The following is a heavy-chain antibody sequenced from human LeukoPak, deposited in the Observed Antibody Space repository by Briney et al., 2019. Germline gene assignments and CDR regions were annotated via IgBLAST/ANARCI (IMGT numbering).Heavy chain of an antibody. CDR3: ARVATEWPHLDY. CDR1: IGSINSTNW. Sequence: PSETLSLTCAVSIGSINSTNWWNWVRQPPGKGLEWIGEIFHTGTTNYNPSLKSRVSISLDSSNNQFSLKLRSATAADTAVYYCARVATEWPHLDYWGQGTLVTVSS. V-gene: IGHV4-4*02. J-gene: IGHJ4*02. D-gene: IGHD3-3*01. CDR2: IFHTGTT.